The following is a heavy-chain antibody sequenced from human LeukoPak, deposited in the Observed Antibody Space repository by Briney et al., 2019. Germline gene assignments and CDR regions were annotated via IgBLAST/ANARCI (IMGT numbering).Heavy chain of an antibody. CDR2: IYPDDSDT. CDR1: GYSFASYW. CDR3: ARLSSTSQPFDP. V-gene: IGHV5-51*01. Sequence: GESLKISCKGSGYSFASYWIAWVRQMPGKGLEWMGIIYPDDSDTRYSPSFQGQVTISADKSINTAYLQWSGLKASDAAVYYCARLSSTSQPFDPWGQGTLVTVSS. D-gene: IGHD2-2*01. J-gene: IGHJ5*02.